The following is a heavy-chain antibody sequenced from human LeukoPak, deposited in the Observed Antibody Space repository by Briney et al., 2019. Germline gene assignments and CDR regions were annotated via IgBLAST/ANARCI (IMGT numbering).Heavy chain of an antibody. D-gene: IGHD6-13*01. V-gene: IGHV1-18*04. Sequence: ASVKVSCKTSGFTFTGYFSHRLRQAPGQGLEWMGWISAYNGNTNYAQKLQGRVTMTTDTSTSTAYMELRSLRSDDTAVYYCARDSTAAAGIFDYWGQGTLVTVSS. CDR2: ISAYNGNT. J-gene: IGHJ4*02. CDR1: GFTFTGYF. CDR3: ARDSTAAAGIFDY.